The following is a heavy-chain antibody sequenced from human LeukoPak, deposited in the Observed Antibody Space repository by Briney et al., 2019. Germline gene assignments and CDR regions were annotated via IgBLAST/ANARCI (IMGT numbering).Heavy chain of an antibody. V-gene: IGHV4-4*07. CDR1: GGSMNKYY. J-gene: IGHJ5*02. D-gene: IGHD5-12*01. CDR3: AREARSGYEGFWCDP. Sequence: SETLSLTCTVSGGSMNKYYWSWIRQPAGKGLEWIGRIYSTGTTYYKPSLKSRVTMSVDTSHNQFFLKLNSVTAADTAVYYCAREARSGYEGFWCDPWGQGTVVTVSS. CDR2: IYSTGTT.